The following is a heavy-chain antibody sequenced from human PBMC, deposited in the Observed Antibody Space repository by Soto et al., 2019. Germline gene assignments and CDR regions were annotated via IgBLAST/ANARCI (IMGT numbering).Heavy chain of an antibody. CDR3: ARSSGRRQVGRYDYGLDV. CDR1: GFALSDNY. D-gene: IGHD2-15*01. Sequence: QVHLVESGGGLVEPGGSLRLSCTGSGFALSDNYMTWIRQAPGKGLEWVSYSGSSGAYINYADSVKGRFTISRDNAYNSLYPQMDSLRAEDTAVYFCARSSGRRQVGRYDYGLDVWGQGTTVTVSS. V-gene: IGHV3-11*06. CDR2: SGSSGAYI. J-gene: IGHJ6*02.